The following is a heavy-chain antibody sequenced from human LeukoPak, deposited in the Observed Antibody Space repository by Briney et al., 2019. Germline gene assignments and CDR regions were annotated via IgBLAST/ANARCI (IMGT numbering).Heavy chain of an antibody. Sequence: SQTLSLTCTVSGNSISSGSYYWSWIRQPAGKGLEWIGRIYTSGNSNYSPSLKSRVTVSVDTSKNQFSLKLTSVTAADTAVYYCARSGGTWIYNYWGQGTLVTVSS. CDR1: GNSISSGSYY. CDR2: IYTSGNS. V-gene: IGHV4-61*02. CDR3: ARSGGTWIYNY. D-gene: IGHD1-7*01. J-gene: IGHJ4*02.